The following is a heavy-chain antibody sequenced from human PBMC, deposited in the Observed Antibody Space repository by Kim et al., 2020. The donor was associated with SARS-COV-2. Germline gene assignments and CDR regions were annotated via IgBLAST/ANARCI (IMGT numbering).Heavy chain of an antibody. J-gene: IGHJ5*02. CDR3: ARDGSYYYGSGENWFDP. Sequence: FQGRVTITRDTSASKAYMELSSLRSEDTAVYYCARDGSYYYGSGENWFDPWGQGTLVTVSS. D-gene: IGHD3-10*01. V-gene: IGHV1-3*01.